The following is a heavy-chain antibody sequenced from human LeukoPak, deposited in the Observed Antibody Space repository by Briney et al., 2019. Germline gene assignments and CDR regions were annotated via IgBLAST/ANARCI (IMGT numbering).Heavy chain of an antibody. CDR2: INHSGST. J-gene: IGHJ4*02. CDR3: ARDLAYGSGSENDY. CDR1: GGSFSGYY. D-gene: IGHD3-10*01. Sequence: SETLSLTCAVYGGSFSGYYWSWNRQPPGKGLEWIGEINHSGSTNYNPSLKSRVTISVDTSKNQFSLKLSSVTAADTAVYYCARDLAYGSGSENDYWGQGTLVTVSS. V-gene: IGHV4-34*01.